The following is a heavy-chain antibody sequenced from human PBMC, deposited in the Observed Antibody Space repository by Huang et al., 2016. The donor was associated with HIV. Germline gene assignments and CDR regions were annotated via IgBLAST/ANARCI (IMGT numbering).Heavy chain of an antibody. Sequence: EVQLLESGGGLVQPGGSLRLSCAASIFTFSTSAMSWVRQAPGKGLEWVSGISGSVSSTYYADSGKGRFTISRDNSRNTLYLQMKSLRVEDTAIYYCAKGSERSLTGPKYQYYFDYWGQGTLVTVSS. CDR3: AKGSERSLTGPKYQYYFDY. J-gene: IGHJ4*02. CDR1: IFTFSTSA. V-gene: IGHV3-23*01. CDR2: ISGSVSST. D-gene: IGHD3-3*01.